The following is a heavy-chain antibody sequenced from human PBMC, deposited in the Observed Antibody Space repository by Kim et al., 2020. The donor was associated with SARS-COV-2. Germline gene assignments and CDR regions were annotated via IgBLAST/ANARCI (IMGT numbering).Heavy chain of an antibody. Sequence: SETLSLTCTVSGGSISSGGYYWSWIRQYPGKGLEWIGYIYYSGSTHYNPSLKSRVTISVDTSKKQLSLKLSSVTAADTAVYYCARDQANGRFDYWGQGTPVTVSS. CDR2: IYYSGST. CDR1: GGSISSGGYY. CDR3: ARDQANGRFDY. V-gene: IGHV4-31*03. D-gene: IGHD2-8*01. J-gene: IGHJ4*02.